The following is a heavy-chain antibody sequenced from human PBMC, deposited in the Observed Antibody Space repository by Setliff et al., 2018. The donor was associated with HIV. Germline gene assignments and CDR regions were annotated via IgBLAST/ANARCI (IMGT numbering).Heavy chain of an antibody. D-gene: IGHD6-19*01. CDR3: ARNSSGWYYSNYYYYGMDV. Sequence: SETLSLTCTVSGGSISSGSYFWTWIRQPAGKGLEWIGRIYTSGSTNYNPSLKSRVTISVDTSKNQFSLKLSSVTAADTAVYYCARNSSGWYYSNYYYYGMDVWGQGTTVTVS. V-gene: IGHV4-61*02. CDR1: GGSISSGSYF. CDR2: IYTSGST. J-gene: IGHJ6*02.